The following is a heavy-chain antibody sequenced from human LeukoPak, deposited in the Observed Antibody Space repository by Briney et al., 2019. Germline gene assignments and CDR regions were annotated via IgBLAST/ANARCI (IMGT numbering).Heavy chain of an antibody. D-gene: IGHD4-23*01. CDR1: GYTFTGYY. V-gene: IGHV1-2*06. CDR3: ARAFEATVVTNDY. Sequence: GASVKVSCKASGYTFTGYYMHWVRQAPGQGLEWMGRINSNSGDTNYAQKFQGRVTMTRDTSISTAYMELSRLRSDDTAVYYCARAFEATVVTNDYWGQGTLVTVSS. CDR2: INSNSGDT. J-gene: IGHJ4*02.